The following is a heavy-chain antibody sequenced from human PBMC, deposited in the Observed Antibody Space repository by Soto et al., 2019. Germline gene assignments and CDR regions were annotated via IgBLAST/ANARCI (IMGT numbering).Heavy chain of an antibody. V-gene: IGHV3-48*04. D-gene: IGHD2-21*01. CDR3: ARAKNGARPLHPIPTDAFDI. Sequence: GGSLRLSCAASGFTFSSYSMNWVRQAPGKGLEWVSYISSSSSTIYYADSVKGRFTISRDNAKNTLYLQMNSLRAEDAAVYYCARAKNGARPLHPIPTDAFDIWGQGTMVTVSS. CDR1: GFTFSSYS. J-gene: IGHJ3*02. CDR2: ISSSSSTI.